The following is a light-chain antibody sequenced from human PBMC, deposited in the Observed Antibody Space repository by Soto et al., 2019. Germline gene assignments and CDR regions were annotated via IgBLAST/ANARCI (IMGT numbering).Light chain of an antibody. J-gene: IGKJ1*01. CDR1: QSIRTD. V-gene: IGKV3D-15*01. Sequence: DIVMTQSPATLSVSPGGRATLSCRASQSIRTDLAWYQQKSGQGPRLLIYDASTRATGIPARFSGSGSGTEFTLTISSLQSEDFAVYYCQQYNNWPPWTFGQGTKVDIK. CDR3: QQYNNWPPWT. CDR2: DAS.